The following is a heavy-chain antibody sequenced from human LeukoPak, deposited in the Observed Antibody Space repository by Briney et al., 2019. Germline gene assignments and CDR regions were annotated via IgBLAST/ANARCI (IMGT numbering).Heavy chain of an antibody. D-gene: IGHD6-25*01. V-gene: IGHV3-23*01. CDR3: AKGRGQRLIGDLDY. CDR2: ISGSGGST. J-gene: IGHJ4*02. CDR1: GFTFSSYA. Sequence: GGSLRLSCAASGFTFSSYAMSWVRQAPGKGLEWVSAISGSGGSTYYADSVKGRFTISRDNSKNTLYLQMNSLRAEDTAVYYCAKGRGQRLIGDLDYWGQGTLVTVSS.